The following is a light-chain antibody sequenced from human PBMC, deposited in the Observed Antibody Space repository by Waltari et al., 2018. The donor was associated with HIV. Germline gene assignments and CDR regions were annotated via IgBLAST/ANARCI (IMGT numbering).Light chain of an antibody. V-gene: IGKV1-39*01. CDR2: AAS. CDR3: LQTYSLPYT. Sequence: DIQLTHSPSSLSASLVDSVTLTCRASQAIGMHINWYQHRPGRPPKLLIAAASHLPDRVPSRFSGGGFGTHFTLSIDRPQPEDFTIYFCLQTYSLPYTFGQGTKVEVK. J-gene: IGKJ2*01. CDR1: QAIGMH.